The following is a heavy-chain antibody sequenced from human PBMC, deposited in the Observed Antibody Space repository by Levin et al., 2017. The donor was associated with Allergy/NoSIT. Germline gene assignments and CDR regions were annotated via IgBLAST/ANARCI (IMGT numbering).Heavy chain of an antibody. CDR3: ARDGPQDYGDDYYYYYGMDV. Sequence: SETLSLTCTVSGGSISSSSYYWGWIRQPPGKGLEWIGSIYYSGSTYYNPSLKSRVTISVDTSKNQFSLKLSSVTAADTAVYYCARDGPQDYGDDYYYYYGMDVWGQGTTVTVSS. CDR2: IYYSGST. CDR1: GGSISSSSYY. J-gene: IGHJ6*02. D-gene: IGHD4-17*01. V-gene: IGHV4-39*07.